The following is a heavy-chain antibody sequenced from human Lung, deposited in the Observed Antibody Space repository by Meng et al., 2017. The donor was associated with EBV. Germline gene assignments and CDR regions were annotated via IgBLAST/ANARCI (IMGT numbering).Heavy chain of an antibody. CDR1: GDSISSFTYY. Sequence: LQVSGPGLVKPSETLPLTCTVSGDSISSFTYYWAWIRQSPGRGLEWIGNIYYTGSTYYNPSLTSRVTISVDTSKNQFSLKLTSVTAADTAVYYCATYTGGRFGPWGQGTLVTVSS. V-gene: IGHV4-39*07. D-gene: IGHD2-2*02. J-gene: IGHJ5*02. CDR2: IYYTGST. CDR3: ATYTGGRFGP.